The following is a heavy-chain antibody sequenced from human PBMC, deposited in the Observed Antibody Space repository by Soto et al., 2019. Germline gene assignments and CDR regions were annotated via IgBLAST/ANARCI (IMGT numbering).Heavy chain of an antibody. Sequence: PGESLKISCKGSGYSFAVYCITWVLQKPGKGLEWMGRIDPSDSQTYYSPSFRGHVTISVTKSITTVFLQWSSLRASDTATYYCARQIYDSDTGPDFRYYFDSWGQATPVTVSS. D-gene: IGHD3-22*01. CDR2: IDPSDSQT. CDR1: GYSFAVYC. J-gene: IGHJ4*02. V-gene: IGHV5-10-1*01. CDR3: ARQIYDSDTGPDFRYYFDS.